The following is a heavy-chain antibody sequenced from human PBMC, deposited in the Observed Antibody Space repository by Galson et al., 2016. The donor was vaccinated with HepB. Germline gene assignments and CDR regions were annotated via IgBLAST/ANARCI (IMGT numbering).Heavy chain of an antibody. CDR2: IGGSGDDT. D-gene: IGHD4-17*01. Sequence: SLRLSCAAFGFTFSSSAMSWVRQTPGKGLEWVSAIGGSGDDTYYADSVKGRFTISRDTSKNTLYLQMNSLRGDDTAIYFCAKGGDYDCWGQGTLVTVSS. V-gene: IGHV3-23*01. J-gene: IGHJ4*02. CDR3: AKGGDYDC. CDR1: GFTFSSSA.